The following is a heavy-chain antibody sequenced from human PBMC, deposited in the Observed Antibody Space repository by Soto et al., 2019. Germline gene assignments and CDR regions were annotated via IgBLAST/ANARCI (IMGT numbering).Heavy chain of an antibody. J-gene: IGHJ4*02. V-gene: IGHV5-51*03. CDR2: IYSGDSDT. CDR1: GYSFTSYW. Sequence: PGESLKISCKGSGYSFTSYWIGWVRQMPGKGLEWMGIIYSGDSDTRYSPSFQGQVTISADKSISTAYLQWSSLKASDTAMYYCARATYYDYVWGSYRQQYYFDYWGQGTLVTVSS. D-gene: IGHD3-16*02. CDR3: ARATYYDYVWGSYRQQYYFDY.